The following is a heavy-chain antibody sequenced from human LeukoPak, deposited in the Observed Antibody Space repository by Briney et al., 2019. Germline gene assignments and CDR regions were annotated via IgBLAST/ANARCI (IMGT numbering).Heavy chain of an antibody. V-gene: IGHV3-53*01. J-gene: IGHJ3*02. CDR2: ISGGGST. CDR3: ARGGDTIGSIRSPFDI. CDR1: GFTVSDNY. D-gene: IGHD3-22*01. Sequence: GGTLRLSCAASGFTVSDNYTSWVRQAPGKGLEWVSAISGGGSTYYADSVKGRFIISRDNSKNTVYLQLNSLRAEDTAVYYCARGGDTIGSIRSPFDIWGQGTMVTVSS.